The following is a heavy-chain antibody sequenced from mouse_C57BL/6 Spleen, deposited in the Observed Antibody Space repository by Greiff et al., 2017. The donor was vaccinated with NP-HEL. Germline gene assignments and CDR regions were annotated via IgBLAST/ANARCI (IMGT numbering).Heavy chain of an antibody. D-gene: IGHD1-1*01. CDR2: IYPSDSET. Sequence: QVQLQQPGAELVRPGSSVKLSCKASGYTFTSYWMAWVKQRPGQGLEWIGNIYPSDSETHYNQKFKDKATLTVDKSSSTAYMQLSSLTSEDSAVYYFARLLITTVVADYWGQGTTLTVSS. CDR1: GYTFTSYW. J-gene: IGHJ2*01. V-gene: IGHV1-61*01. CDR3: ARLLITTVVADY.